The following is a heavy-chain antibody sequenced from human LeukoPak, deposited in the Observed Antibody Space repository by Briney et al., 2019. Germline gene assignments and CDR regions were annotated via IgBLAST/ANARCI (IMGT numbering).Heavy chain of an antibody. CDR2: IYYSGST. J-gene: IGHJ4*02. V-gene: IGHV4-61*01. CDR1: GGSISSSSYY. CDR3: ARYHTGAPLALGY. D-gene: IGHD2-8*02. Sequence: PSETLSLTCAVSGGSISSSSYYWSWIRQPPGKGLEWIGYIYYSGSTNYNPSLKSRVTISVDTSKNQSSLKLSSVTAADTAVYYCARYHTGAPLALGYWGQGTLVTVSS.